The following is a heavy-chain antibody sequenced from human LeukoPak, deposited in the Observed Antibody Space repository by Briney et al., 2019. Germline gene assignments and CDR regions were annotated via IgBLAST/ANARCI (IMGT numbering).Heavy chain of an antibody. D-gene: IGHD2-15*01. Sequence: GRSLRLSCAASGFTFDDYAMHWVRQAPGKGLEWVSGINWNSGDIAYADSVKGRFTISRDNAKNSLYLQTDSLRAEDTALYYCVKSRAVVVIPVTQGFDYWGQGTLVTVSS. CDR2: INWNSGDI. V-gene: IGHV3-9*01. CDR3: VKSRAVVVIPVTQGFDY. J-gene: IGHJ4*02. CDR1: GFTFDDYA.